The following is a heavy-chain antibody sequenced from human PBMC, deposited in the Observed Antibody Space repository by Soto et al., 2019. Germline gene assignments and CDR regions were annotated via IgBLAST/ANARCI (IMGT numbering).Heavy chain of an antibody. CDR2: ISSSSSYI. Sequence: EVQLVESGGGLVKPGGSLRLSCAASGFTFSSYSMNWVRQAPGKGLEWVSSISSSSSYIYYADSVKGRFTISRDNAKNSLYRQMNSLRAEDTAVYYCARDCLGVVAANEDYFDYWGQGTLVTVSS. J-gene: IGHJ4*02. D-gene: IGHD2-15*01. CDR1: GFTFSSYS. CDR3: ARDCLGVVAANEDYFDY. V-gene: IGHV3-21*01.